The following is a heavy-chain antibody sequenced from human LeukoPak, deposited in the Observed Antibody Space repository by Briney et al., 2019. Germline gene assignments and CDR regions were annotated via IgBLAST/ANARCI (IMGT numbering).Heavy chain of an antibody. V-gene: IGHV3-53*01. CDR1: GFTVSSNY. D-gene: IGHD6-13*01. Sequence: GSLLLSCVVSGFTVSSNYMSWVRQAPGKGLEWVSVLYSGGNTYHADSVKGRFTISRDNSKNTLYLQMNSLRAEDTAVYYCAREGASSSFGYWGQGTLVTVSS. CDR3: AREGASSSFGY. CDR2: LYSGGNT. J-gene: IGHJ4*02.